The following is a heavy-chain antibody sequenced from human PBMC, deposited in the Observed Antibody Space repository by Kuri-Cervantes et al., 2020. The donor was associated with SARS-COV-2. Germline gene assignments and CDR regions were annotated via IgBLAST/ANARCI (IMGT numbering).Heavy chain of an antibody. D-gene: IGHD7-27*01. Sequence: ASVKVSCKASGYTFTGYYMHRVRQAPGQGLEWMGWINPNSGGTNYAQKFQGRVTMTRDTSISTAYMELSRLRSDDTAVYYCARVTGDLGVGAFDIWGQGTMVTVSS. CDR2: INPNSGGT. CDR1: GYTFTGYY. J-gene: IGHJ3*02. V-gene: IGHV1-2*02. CDR3: ARVTGDLGVGAFDI.